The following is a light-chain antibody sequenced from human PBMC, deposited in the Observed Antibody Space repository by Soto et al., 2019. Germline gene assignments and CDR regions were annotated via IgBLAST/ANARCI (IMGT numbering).Light chain of an antibody. CDR3: QQRSNWPPLVT. V-gene: IGKV3-11*01. J-gene: IGKJ3*01. Sequence: EIVLTQSPATLSLSPGERATLSCRASQSVSSYLAWYQQKPGQAPRLLIYDASNRATGIPARFSGSGSGTDFTLTISSLEPEDFAVYYCQQRSNWPPLVTFGPGTKVYIK. CDR1: QSVSSY. CDR2: DAS.